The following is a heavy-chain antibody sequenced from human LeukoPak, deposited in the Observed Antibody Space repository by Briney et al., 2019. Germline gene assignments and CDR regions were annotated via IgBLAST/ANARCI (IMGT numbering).Heavy chain of an antibody. CDR2: IRYDGSNT. CDR3: AKGTWSGNNYYFDY. D-gene: IGHD4-23*01. CDR1: GFTFSTYG. J-gene: IGHJ4*02. Sequence: AGGSLRLSCAASGFTFSTYGMHWVRQAPGKGLEWVAFIRYDGSNTYYPDSVRGRFTISRDNSKNTVHLQMNSLRPDDTAVYYCAKGTWSGNNYYFDYWGQGTLVIVSS. V-gene: IGHV3-30*02.